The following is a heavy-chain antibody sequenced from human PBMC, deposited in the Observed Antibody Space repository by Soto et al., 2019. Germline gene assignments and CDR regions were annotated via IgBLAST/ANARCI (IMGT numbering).Heavy chain of an antibody. CDR1: GGTFSNYV. Sequence: QVQLVQSGAEVKKPGSSVKVSCKASGGTFSNYVVNWVRQAPGQGLEWMGRIIPISGAANYAQKFQGRVTITADKSTSTSYMELSRLRSEDTAVYYCARDMTRTVVPYFDFWGQGPLVTVSS. D-gene: IGHD1-7*01. CDR2: IIPISGAA. CDR3: ARDMTRTVVPYFDF. J-gene: IGHJ4*02. V-gene: IGHV1-69*06.